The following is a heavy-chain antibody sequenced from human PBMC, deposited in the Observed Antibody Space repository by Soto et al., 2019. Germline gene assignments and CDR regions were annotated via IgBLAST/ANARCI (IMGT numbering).Heavy chain of an antibody. CDR3: TRYSSSSGAFDY. J-gene: IGHJ4*02. V-gene: IGHV3-73*01. Sequence: GGSLRLSCAASGFTFSGSAMHWVRQASGKGLEWVGRIRSKANSYATAYAASVKGRFTISRDDSKNTAYLQMNSLKTEDTAVYYCTRYSSSSGAFDYWGQGTLVTVSS. CDR2: IRSKANSYAT. D-gene: IGHD6-6*01. CDR1: GFTFSGSA.